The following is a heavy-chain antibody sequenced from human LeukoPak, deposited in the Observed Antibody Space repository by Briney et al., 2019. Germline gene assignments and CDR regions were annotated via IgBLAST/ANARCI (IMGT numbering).Heavy chain of an antibody. Sequence: ASVKVSCKASGYTFTSYGISWVRQAPGQGLEWMGWISAYNGNTNYAQKLQGRVTMTTDTSTSTAYMELRSLRSDDTAVYYCARVAVAGFAYNWFDPWGQGTLVTVSS. CDR1: GYTFTSYG. CDR3: ARVAVAGFAYNWFDP. CDR2: ISAYNGNT. J-gene: IGHJ5*02. V-gene: IGHV1-18*01. D-gene: IGHD6-19*01.